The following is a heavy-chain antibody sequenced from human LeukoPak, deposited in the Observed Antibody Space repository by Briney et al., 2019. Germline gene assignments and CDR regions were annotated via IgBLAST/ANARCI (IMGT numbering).Heavy chain of an antibody. CDR3: AKDREGQWLVRILDY. D-gene: IGHD6-19*01. Sequence: GGSLRLSCAAPGFTFSSYAMSWVRQAPGKGLEWVSAISGSGGSTYYADSVKGRFTISRDNSKNTLYLQMNSLRAEDTAVYYCAKDREGQWLVRILDYWGQGTLVTVSS. V-gene: IGHV3-23*01. J-gene: IGHJ4*02. CDR1: GFTFSSYA. CDR2: ISGSGGST.